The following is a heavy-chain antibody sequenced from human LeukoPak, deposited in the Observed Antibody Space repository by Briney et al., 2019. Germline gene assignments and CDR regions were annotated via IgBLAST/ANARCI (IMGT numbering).Heavy chain of an antibody. Sequence: ASVKVSCKASGFTFTNNYLHWVRQAPGQGLEWMGMIYPRDGSTSYAQNFQGRVTVTRDTSTTTVHMELRGLRSDDTAVYYCARDRDYGDYNTQDLFVYWGQGTLVTVSS. D-gene: IGHD4-17*01. CDR2: IYPRDGST. CDR3: ARDRDYGDYNTQDLFVY. CDR1: GFTFTNNY. J-gene: IGHJ4*02. V-gene: IGHV1-46*01.